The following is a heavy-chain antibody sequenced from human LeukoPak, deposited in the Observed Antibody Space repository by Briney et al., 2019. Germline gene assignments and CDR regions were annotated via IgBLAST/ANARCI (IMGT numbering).Heavy chain of an antibody. CDR3: ARHKTSGSYSSGY. CDR1: GDSIRSYC. J-gene: IGHJ4*02. Sequence: SSETLSLTCSVSGDSIRSYCWTWIRQPPGKGLEWIGHIYYSGNTNYNPALKSRVTMSVDTSKNQFSLKLSSVPAADTPIYYCARHKTSGSYSSGYLGQGTLVTGSS. CDR2: IYYSGNT. D-gene: IGHD5-18*01. V-gene: IGHV4-59*08.